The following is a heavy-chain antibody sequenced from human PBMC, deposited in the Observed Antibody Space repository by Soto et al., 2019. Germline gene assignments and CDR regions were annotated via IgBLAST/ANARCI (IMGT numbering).Heavy chain of an antibody. CDR1: GFTFSNAW. J-gene: IGHJ6*02. D-gene: IGHD2-2*01. V-gene: IGHV3-15*01. CDR3: TTRDIVVVPAANRPHYYYYGMDV. Sequence: PGGSLRLSCAASGFTFSNAWMSWVRQAPGKGLEWVGRIKSKTDGGTTDYAAPVKGRFTISRDDSKNTLYLQMNSLKTEDTAVYYCTTRDIVVVPAANRPHYYYYGMDVWGQGTTVTVSS. CDR2: IKSKTDGGTT.